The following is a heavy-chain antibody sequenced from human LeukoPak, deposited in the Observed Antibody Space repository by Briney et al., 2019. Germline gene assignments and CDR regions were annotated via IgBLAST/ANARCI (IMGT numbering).Heavy chain of an antibody. CDR2: ISWDGGST. Sequence: PGGSLRLSCAASGFTFDDYAMHWVRQAPGKGLEWVSRISWDGGSTYYADSVKGRFTIPRDNSKNSLYLQMNSLRTEDTDLYYCAKASMARPFDYWGQGPLVTVSS. CDR3: AKASMARPFDY. CDR1: GFTFDDYA. J-gene: IGHJ4*02. V-gene: IGHV3-43*02. D-gene: IGHD1-1*01.